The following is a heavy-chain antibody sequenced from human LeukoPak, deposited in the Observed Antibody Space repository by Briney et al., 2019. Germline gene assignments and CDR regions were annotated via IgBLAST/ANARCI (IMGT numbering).Heavy chain of an antibody. Sequence: SETLSLTCTVSNGSISGFYWSWIRQPPGKGLEWIGYIYYSGSTDYNPSLKSRVTMSVDTSKNQFSLNLKSATDADTAVYYCASRLVDSYYYYGLDVWGQGTTVTVSS. CDR2: IYYSGST. CDR1: NGSISGFY. V-gene: IGHV4-59*01. D-gene: IGHD6-6*01. J-gene: IGHJ6*02. CDR3: ASRLVDSYYYYGLDV.